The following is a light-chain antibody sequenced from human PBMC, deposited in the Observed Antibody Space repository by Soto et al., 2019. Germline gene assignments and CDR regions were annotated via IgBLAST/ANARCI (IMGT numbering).Light chain of an antibody. V-gene: IGKV1-9*01. Sequence: DIQLTQSPSFLSASVGDRVTITCRASQGISSYLAWYQQKPGKAPKLLIYAASTLQSGVPSRFSGSGSGTEFTLTISSLQPEDFATYSCQQLNSDPLSCGGGTKVEIK. CDR1: QGISSY. CDR2: AAS. CDR3: QQLNSDPLS. J-gene: IGKJ4*01.